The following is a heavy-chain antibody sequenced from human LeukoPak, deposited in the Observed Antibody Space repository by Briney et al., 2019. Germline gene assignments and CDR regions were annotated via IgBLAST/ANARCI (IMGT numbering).Heavy chain of an antibody. Sequence: SETLSLTCTVSGYSISSGYYWSWIRQPPGKGLEWIGSIYYSGSTYYNPSLKSRVTISVDTSKNQFSLKLSSVTAADTAVYYCARDPGYYDFWSGYFASYYFDYWGQGTLVTVSS. V-gene: IGHV4-38-2*02. J-gene: IGHJ4*02. CDR1: GYSISSGYY. CDR3: ARDPGYYDFWSGYFASYYFDY. CDR2: IYYSGST. D-gene: IGHD3-3*01.